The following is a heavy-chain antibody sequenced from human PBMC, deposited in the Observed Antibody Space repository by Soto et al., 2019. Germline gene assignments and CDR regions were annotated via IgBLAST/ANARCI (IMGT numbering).Heavy chain of an antibody. CDR2: ILPMFDRP. CDR3: TRSMGSGGVIGGFDY. CDR1: GGTFNTYA. Sequence: QVQLVQSETEVKTPGSAVRVSCKASGGTFNTYAMNWVLQAPGQGLEWMGGILPMFDRPRYAQTFQGRVTITVDEPTTTAYMELSSLRADDTAVYYCTRSMGSGGVIGGFDYWGQGTLVTVSS. V-gene: IGHV1-69*01. J-gene: IGHJ4*02. D-gene: IGHD3-16*02.